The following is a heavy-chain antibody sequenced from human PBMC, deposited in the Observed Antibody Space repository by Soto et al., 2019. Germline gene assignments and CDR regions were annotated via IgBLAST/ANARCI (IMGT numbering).Heavy chain of an antibody. J-gene: IGHJ6*02. CDR3: ARGRVERRSGYCYGMDV. V-gene: IGHV1-69*12. CDR1: GGTFSSYA. Sequence: QVQLVQSGAEVKKPGSSVKVSCKASGGTFSSYAISWVRQAPGQGLEWMGGIIPIFGTANYAQKFQGRVTITADESTSTAYMELSSLRSEDTAVYYCARGRVERRSGYCYGMDVWGQGTTVTVSS. D-gene: IGHD1-1*01. CDR2: IIPIFGTA.